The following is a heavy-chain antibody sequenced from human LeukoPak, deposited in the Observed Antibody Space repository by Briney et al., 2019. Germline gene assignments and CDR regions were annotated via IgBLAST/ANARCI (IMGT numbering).Heavy chain of an antibody. CDR2: INHSGST. CDR1: GGSFSGYY. CDR3: ARDGGLYYGSGSYYAIDYYYMDV. J-gene: IGHJ6*03. D-gene: IGHD3-10*01. V-gene: IGHV4-34*01. Sequence: PSETLSLTCAVYGGSFSGYYWGWIRQPPGKGLEWIGEINHSGSTNYNPSLKSRVTISVDTSKNQFSLKLSSVTAADTAVYYCARDGGLYYGSGSYYAIDYYYMDVWGKGTTVTISS.